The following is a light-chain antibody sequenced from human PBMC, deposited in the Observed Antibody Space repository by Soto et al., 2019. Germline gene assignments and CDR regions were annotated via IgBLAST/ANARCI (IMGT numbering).Light chain of an antibody. V-gene: IGKV3-15*01. J-gene: IGKJ4*01. CDR1: QSVSSN. Sequence: EVVMTRSPAALSVSPGERVTLSCRASQSVSSNLVWYQQKPGQAPRLLIYGASTRATGIPARFSGSGSGTEFTLTISSLQSEDFAVYYCQQYNNWPPLTFGGGTKVEIK. CDR2: GAS. CDR3: QQYNNWPPLT.